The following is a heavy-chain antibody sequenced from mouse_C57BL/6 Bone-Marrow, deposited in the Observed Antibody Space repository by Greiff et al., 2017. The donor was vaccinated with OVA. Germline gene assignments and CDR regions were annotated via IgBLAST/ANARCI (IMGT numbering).Heavy chain of an antibody. D-gene: IGHD1-1*01. CDR3: TTSGTTVVAYYYAMDY. V-gene: IGHV14-4*01. CDR1: GFNIKDAY. Sequence: VQLKQSGAELVRPGASVKLSCTASGFNIKDAYMHWVKQRPEQGLEWIGWIDPENGDTEYASKFQGKATITADTSSNTAYLQLSSLTSEDTAVYYCTTSGTTVVAYYYAMDYWGQGTAVTVSS. J-gene: IGHJ4*01. CDR2: IDPENGDT.